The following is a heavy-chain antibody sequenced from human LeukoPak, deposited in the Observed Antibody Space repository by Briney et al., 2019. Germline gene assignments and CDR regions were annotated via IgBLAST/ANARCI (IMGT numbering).Heavy chain of an antibody. CDR3: ARALKQGHSGSYYYYYYMDV. V-gene: IGHV4-34*01. Sequence: PSETLSLTCAVYGGSFSGYYWSWIRQPPGKGLEWIGEINHSGSTNYNPSLKSRVTISVDTSKNQFSLRLSSVTAADTAVYYCARALKQGHSGSYYYYYYMDVWGKGTTVTISS. J-gene: IGHJ6*03. D-gene: IGHD1-26*01. CDR2: INHSGST. CDR1: GGSFSGYY.